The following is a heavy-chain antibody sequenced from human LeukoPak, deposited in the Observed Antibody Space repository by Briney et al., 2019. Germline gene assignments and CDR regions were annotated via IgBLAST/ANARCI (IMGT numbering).Heavy chain of an antibody. CDR1: GFTVSTND. Sequence: GGSLRLSCAASGFTVSTNDMSWVRQVLGKGLEWVSVIYTGGSTYHADSVKGRFTISRDNSKNMLYLQMNSLRAEDTAVYYCARSGYRSGWNWGQGTLVTVSS. V-gene: IGHV3-66*01. CDR3: ARSGYRSGWN. J-gene: IGHJ4*02. D-gene: IGHD6-19*01. CDR2: IYTGGST.